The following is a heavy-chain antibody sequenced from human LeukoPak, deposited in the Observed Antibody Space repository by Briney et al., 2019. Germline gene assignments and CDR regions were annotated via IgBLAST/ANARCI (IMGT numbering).Heavy chain of an antibody. V-gene: IGHV1-2*02. D-gene: IGHD3-10*01. Sequence: ASVRVSCKASGYTFIGRYIYWLRQAPGQGFEWMGWINPNGGGINYAQKFQGRVSMTRDTSISTAYMDLTSLRFDDTAVYYCARAGAMIRGVIDYWAQGTLVTVSS. CDR1: GYTFIGRY. CDR2: INPNGGGI. J-gene: IGHJ4*02. CDR3: ARAGAMIRGVIDY.